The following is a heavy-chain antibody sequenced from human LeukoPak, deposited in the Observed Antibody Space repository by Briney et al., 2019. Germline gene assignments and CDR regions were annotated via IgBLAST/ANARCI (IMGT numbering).Heavy chain of an antibody. CDR3: ARADYGGDSDFHY. D-gene: IGHD4-23*01. CDR2: ISSDGSIA. CDR1: GFTFSTYW. V-gene: IGHV3-74*01. J-gene: IGHJ4*02. Sequence: GGSLRLSCAASGFTFSTYWMHWVRQAPGKGLVWVSRISSDGSIAINADSVEGRFTVSRDNAKNTLYLQMNSLRVEDTAVYYCARADYGGDSDFHYWGQGTLVTVSS.